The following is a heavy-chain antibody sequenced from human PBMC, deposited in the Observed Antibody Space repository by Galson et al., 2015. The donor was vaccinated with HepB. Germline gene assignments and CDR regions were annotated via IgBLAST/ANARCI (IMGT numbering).Heavy chain of an antibody. J-gene: IGHJ2*01. V-gene: IGHV5-10-1*01. D-gene: IGHD2-8*01. CDR1: GYSLTSYW. CDR3: ARHVGYCTNGVCYTDSYWYFDL. CDR2: IDPSDSYT. Sequence: QSGAEVKKPGESLRISCKGSGYSLTSYWISWVRQMPGKGLEWMGRIDPSDSYTNYSPSFQGHVTISADKSISTAYLQWSSLKASDTAMYYCARHVGYCTNGVCYTDSYWYFDLWGRGTLVTVSS.